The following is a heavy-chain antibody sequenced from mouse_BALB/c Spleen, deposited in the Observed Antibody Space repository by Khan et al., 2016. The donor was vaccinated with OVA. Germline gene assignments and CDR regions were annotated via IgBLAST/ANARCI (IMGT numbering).Heavy chain of an antibody. CDR2: ISYSGNT. J-gene: IGHJ2*01. D-gene: IGHD1-1*01. CDR1: GYSITSDYA. CDR3: ARVYGGDFDY. V-gene: IGHV3-2*02. Sequence: EVELQESGPGLVKPSQSLSLTCTVTGYSITSDYAWNWIRQFPGNKLEWMGFISYSGNTNYNPSLKSQISITRDTSKNQFFLQLNSVTTEDTARYYCARVYGGDFDYWGQGTTLTVSS.